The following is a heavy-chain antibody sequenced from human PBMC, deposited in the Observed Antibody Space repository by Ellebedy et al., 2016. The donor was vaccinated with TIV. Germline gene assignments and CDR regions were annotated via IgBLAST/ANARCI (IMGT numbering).Heavy chain of an antibody. V-gene: IGHV4-34*01. CDR1: GGSFSGYY. J-gene: IGHJ5*02. Sequence: SETLSLTXAVYGGSFSGYYWSWIRQPPGKGLEWIGEINHSGSTNYNPSLKSRVTISVDTSKNQFSLKLSSVTAADTAVYYCAGLGYCSSTSCSHFDPWGQGTLVTVSS. CDR2: INHSGST. D-gene: IGHD2-2*01. CDR3: AGLGYCSSTSCSHFDP.